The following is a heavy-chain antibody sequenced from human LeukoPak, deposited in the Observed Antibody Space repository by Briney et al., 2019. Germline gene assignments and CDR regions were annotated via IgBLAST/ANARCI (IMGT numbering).Heavy chain of an antibody. V-gene: IGHV3-23*01. D-gene: IGHD1-26*01. CDR1: GFTFSSYA. CDR3: ATLQIREGYYYYMDV. CDR2: ISGSGGST. Sequence: AGGSLRLSCAASGFTFSSYAMSWVRQAPGKGLEWVSAISGSGGSTYYADSVKGRFTISRDNSKNTLYLQMNSLRAEDTAVYYCATLQIREGYYYYMDVWGKGTTVTVSS. J-gene: IGHJ6*03.